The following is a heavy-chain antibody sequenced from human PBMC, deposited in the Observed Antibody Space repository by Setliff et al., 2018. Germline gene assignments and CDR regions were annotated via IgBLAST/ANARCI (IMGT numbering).Heavy chain of an antibody. CDR2: IDKDGSST. CDR1: GFRISFREYW. J-gene: IGHJ4*02. V-gene: IGHV3-74*01. CDR3: TREHTPWVGASHHDC. D-gene: IGHD1-26*01. Sequence: GGSLRLSCAASGFRISFREYWMFWVRQAPGKGLEWVARIDKDGSSTVYADSVKGRFTISRDNVKKMLYLQMDSLRTEDTAVYYCTREHTPWVGASHHDCWGQGTQVTVSS.